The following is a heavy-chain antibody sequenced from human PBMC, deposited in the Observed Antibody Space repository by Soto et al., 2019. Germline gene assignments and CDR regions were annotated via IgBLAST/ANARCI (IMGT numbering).Heavy chain of an antibody. V-gene: IGHV1-69*06. CDR1: GCTFSSYA. D-gene: IGHD3-16*01. CDR3: ARGHKKGVTGWFDP. Sequence: ASVKVSCKASGCTFSSYAISWVRQAPGQGLEWMGGIIPIFGTAKYAQKFQGRVTITADKSTSTAYMELSSLRSEDTAVYYCARGHKKGVTGWFDPWGQGTLVTVSS. CDR2: IIPIFGTA. J-gene: IGHJ5*02.